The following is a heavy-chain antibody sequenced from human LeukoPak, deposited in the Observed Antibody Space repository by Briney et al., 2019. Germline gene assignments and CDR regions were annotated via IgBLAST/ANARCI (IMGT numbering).Heavy chain of an antibody. CDR1: GFTFSSYG. CDR3: AKDPSEGFYYDSSGYYDY. J-gene: IGHJ4*02. CDR2: ISYDGSNK. V-gene: IGHV3-30*18. Sequence: GGSLRLSCAASGFTFSSYGMHWVRQAPGKGLEWVAVISYDGSNKYYADSVKGRFTISEDNSKHTLYPQMNILRAEDAVLYCCAKDPSEGFYYDSSGYYDYWGQGTLVTVSS. D-gene: IGHD3-22*01.